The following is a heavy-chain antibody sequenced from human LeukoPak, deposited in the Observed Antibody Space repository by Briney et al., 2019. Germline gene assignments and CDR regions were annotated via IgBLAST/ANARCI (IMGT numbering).Heavy chain of an antibody. CDR3: VRHKTYANRFDP. Sequence: PSETLSLTCTVSGGSINTNSYYWDWIRQPPGKGLEWIGNIYYGGNTYYNPSLKSRVTISVDTSKNQFSLKLTSVTAADTAVYYCVRHKTYANRFDPWGQGTLVTVSS. J-gene: IGHJ5*02. V-gene: IGHV4-39*01. CDR1: GGSINTNSYY. CDR2: IYYGGNT.